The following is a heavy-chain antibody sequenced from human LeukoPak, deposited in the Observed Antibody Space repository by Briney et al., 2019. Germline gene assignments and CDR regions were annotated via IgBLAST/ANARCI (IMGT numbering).Heavy chain of an antibody. D-gene: IGHD1-26*01. Sequence: SETLSLTCTVSGGSISSYYWSWIRQPPGKGLEWIGSIYYSGSTYYNPSLKSRVTISVDTSKNQFSLKLSSVTAADTAVYYCARHRGGSYRDGMDVWGQGTTVTVSS. CDR3: ARHRGGSYRDGMDV. V-gene: IGHV4-39*01. CDR1: GGSISSYY. CDR2: IYYSGST. J-gene: IGHJ6*02.